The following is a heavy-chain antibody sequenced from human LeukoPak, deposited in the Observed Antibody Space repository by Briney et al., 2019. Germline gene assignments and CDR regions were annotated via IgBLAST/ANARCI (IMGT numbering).Heavy chain of an antibody. V-gene: IGHV1-18*04. CDR3: ARDLNIVVVVAAY. CDR1: GYTFTSYG. D-gene: IGHD2-15*01. CDR2: ISAYNGNT. Sequence: ASLKLSCTASGYTFTSYGISWVRQAPGQGLEWMGWISAYNGNTNYAQKVQGRVTMTTDTSTSTAYMELRSLRSDDTAVYYCARDLNIVVVVAAYWGQGTLVTVSS. J-gene: IGHJ4*02.